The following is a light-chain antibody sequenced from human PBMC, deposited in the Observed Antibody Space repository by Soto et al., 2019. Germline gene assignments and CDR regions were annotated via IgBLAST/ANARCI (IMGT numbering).Light chain of an antibody. J-gene: IGKJ2*01. CDR1: QSISSS. CDR3: QQSYSTPYT. Sequence: DIQMTQSPSSLSASVGDRVPITCRASQSISSSLNWYQQKPGKAPKLLIYAASSLQSGVPSRFSGTGSVTAFTLSIKLLQTEDFLTYYVQQSYSTPYTAGQGTKLEIK. CDR2: AAS. V-gene: IGKV1-39*01.